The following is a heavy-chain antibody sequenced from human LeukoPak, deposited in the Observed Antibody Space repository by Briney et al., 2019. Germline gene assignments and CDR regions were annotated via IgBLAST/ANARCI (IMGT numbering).Heavy chain of an antibody. J-gene: IGHJ3*02. V-gene: IGHV4-34*01. Sequence: PSETLSLTCSVYGGSFSAYYWSWIRQPPGKGLEWIGEINHSGSTNYNPSLKSRVTISVDTSKNQFSLKLSSVTAAGTAVYYCARDWGSGYYSDAFDIWGQGTMVTVSS. CDR2: INHSGST. CDR3: ARDWGSGYYSDAFDI. CDR1: GGSFSAYY. D-gene: IGHD3-22*01.